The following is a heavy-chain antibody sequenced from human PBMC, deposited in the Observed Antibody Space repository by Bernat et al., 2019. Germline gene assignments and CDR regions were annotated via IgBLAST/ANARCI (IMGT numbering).Heavy chain of an antibody. CDR3: ARRGGNSDYFDY. D-gene: IGHD4-23*01. V-gene: IGHV4-59*08. CDR1: GGSINSYY. Sequence: QVQLQESGPGLVMPSETLSLTCTVSGGSINSYYWSWIRRPPGKGLEWITYIYHSGSTNYNPSLKSRVTISIDTSKNQFSMKLSSAAAADTAFYYCARRGGNSDYFDYWGQGTLVTVSS. J-gene: IGHJ4*02. CDR2: IYHSGST.